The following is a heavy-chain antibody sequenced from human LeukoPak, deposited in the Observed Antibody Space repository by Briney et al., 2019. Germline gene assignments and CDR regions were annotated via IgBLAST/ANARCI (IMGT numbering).Heavy chain of an antibody. V-gene: IGHV4-34*01. Sequence: PSETLSLTCAVYGGSFSGYYWSCIRQPPEKGLEWIGEINHSGSTNYNPSLKSRVTISADTSKNQFSLKLSSVTAADTAVYYCARGVRGVVPAAIGPYWGQGTLVTVSS. CDR3: ARGVRGVVPAAIGPY. J-gene: IGHJ4*02. CDR1: GGSFSGYY. D-gene: IGHD2-2*01. CDR2: INHSGST.